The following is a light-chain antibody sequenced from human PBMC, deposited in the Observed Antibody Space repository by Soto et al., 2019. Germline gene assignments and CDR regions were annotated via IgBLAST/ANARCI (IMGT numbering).Light chain of an antibody. CDR1: QSVGRN. CDR3: QQYNKWPYT. Sequence: EIVMTQSPVALSVSPGESAALSCRASQSVGRNFAWYQQRPGQAPRVLIYGTSTRATGVPARFRGSGSGTDFTLTISSLQSEDFAVYYCQQYNKWPYTVGQGTRLVIK. J-gene: IGKJ2*01. CDR2: GTS. V-gene: IGKV3-15*01.